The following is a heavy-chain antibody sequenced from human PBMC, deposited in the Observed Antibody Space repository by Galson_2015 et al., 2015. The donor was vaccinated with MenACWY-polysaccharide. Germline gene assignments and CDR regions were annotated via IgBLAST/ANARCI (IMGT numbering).Heavy chain of an antibody. J-gene: IGHJ4*02. CDR2: INTNPGKP. Sequence: SGTVACKASGYTFTSYAMYGVRLAPGQGREGMGWINTNPGKPTHAQGCTAQTDYCLDTSVRAAYLQIRSQKADDTAVYYWTRDPTKKVNTATTGWFDYWGQGTLVTVSS. CDR1: GYTFTSYA. D-gene: IGHD4-17*01. V-gene: IGHV7-4-1*02. CDR3: TRDPTKKVNTATTGWFDY.